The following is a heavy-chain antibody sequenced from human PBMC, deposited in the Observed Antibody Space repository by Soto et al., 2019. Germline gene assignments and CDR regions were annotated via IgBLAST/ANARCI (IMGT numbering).Heavy chain of an antibody. Sequence: EVQLLESGGGLVQPGGSLRLSCAASGLTFSSYAMNWVRQAPGKGLEWVSAISGSGGSTYYADSVKGRFTISRDNSKNTVYLQMNSLRAEDSGVYYGAKSEKVLWYFDLWGRGTLVTVSS. D-gene: IGHD3-10*01. CDR3: AKSEKVLWYFDL. CDR2: ISGSGGST. CDR1: GLTFSSYA. V-gene: IGHV3-23*01. J-gene: IGHJ2*01.